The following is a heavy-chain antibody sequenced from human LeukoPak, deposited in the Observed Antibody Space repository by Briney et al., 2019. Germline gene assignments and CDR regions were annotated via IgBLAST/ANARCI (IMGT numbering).Heavy chain of an antibody. Sequence: GGSLRLSCAASGFTFSSYAMSWVRQAPGKGLEWVSAISGSGGSTYYADSVKGRFTISRDNSKNTLYLQMNSLRAEDTAVYYCAKASVKLTMVRGVIEYWGQGTLVTVSS. D-gene: IGHD3-10*01. J-gene: IGHJ4*02. CDR3: AKASVKLTMVRGVIEY. CDR1: GFTFSSYA. V-gene: IGHV3-23*01. CDR2: ISGSGGST.